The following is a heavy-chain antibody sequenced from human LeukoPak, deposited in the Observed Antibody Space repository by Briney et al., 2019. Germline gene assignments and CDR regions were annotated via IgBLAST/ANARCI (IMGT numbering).Heavy chain of an antibody. CDR3: AKYSYNWNY. CDR1: GFTFSSYG. CDR2: ISYDGSNK. D-gene: IGHD1-20*01. Sequence: GGSLRLSCAASGFTFSSYGMHWVRQAPGKGLEWVAVISYDGSNKYYADSVKGRFTISRDNSKNTLYLQMNSLRAGDTAVYYCAKYSYNWNYWGQGTLVTVSS. V-gene: IGHV3-30*18. J-gene: IGHJ4*02.